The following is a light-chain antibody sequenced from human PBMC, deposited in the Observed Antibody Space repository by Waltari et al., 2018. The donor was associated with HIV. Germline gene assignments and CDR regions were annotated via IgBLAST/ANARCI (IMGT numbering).Light chain of an antibody. CDR1: RSHIGKNF. CDR2: RND. CDR3: ATWDDSLSGWV. Sequence: QSVLTQPPSASGTPGQRVTISCSGSRSHIGKNFIYWYQQFPGTAPKLLIDRNDQRPSGVPDRFSGSKSGTSASLAISGLRSEDEADYYCATWDDSLSGWVFGGGTKLTVL. J-gene: IGLJ3*02. V-gene: IGLV1-47*01.